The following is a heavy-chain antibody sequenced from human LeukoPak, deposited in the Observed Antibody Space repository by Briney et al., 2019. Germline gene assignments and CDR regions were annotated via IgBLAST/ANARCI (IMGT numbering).Heavy chain of an antibody. CDR1: GFIVSSSY. CDR2: TYSSGNT. Sequence: GGSLRLSCAASGFIVSSSYMNWVRQAPGKGLEWVSVTYSSGNTYYADSVKGRFTVSRDNSKNTLYLQMNSLRPDDTAVYYCARRINTAWGIDYWGQGTLVTVAS. CDR3: ARRINTAWGIDY. D-gene: IGHD3-16*01. V-gene: IGHV3-53*01. J-gene: IGHJ4*02.